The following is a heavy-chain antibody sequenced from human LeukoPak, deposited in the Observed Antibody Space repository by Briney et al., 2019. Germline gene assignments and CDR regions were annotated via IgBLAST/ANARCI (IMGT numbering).Heavy chain of an antibody. J-gene: IGHJ4*02. CDR3: ARHALYYYGSGSYYNPFDY. CDR1: GFTFSSYA. Sequence: TGGSLRLSCAASGFTFSSYAMHWVRQAPGKGLEWVAVISYDGSNKYYADSVKGRFTISRDNSMNTLYLQMNSLRAEDTAVYYCARHALYYYGSGSYYNPFDYWGQGTLVTVSS. CDR2: ISYDGSNK. V-gene: IGHV3-30*01. D-gene: IGHD3-10*01.